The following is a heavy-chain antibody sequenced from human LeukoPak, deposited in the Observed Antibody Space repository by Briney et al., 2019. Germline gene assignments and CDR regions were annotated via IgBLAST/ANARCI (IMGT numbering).Heavy chain of an antibody. J-gene: IGHJ4*02. CDR1: GFTFSSYG. Sequence: GGSLRLSCAASGFTFSSYGMHWVRQAPGKGLEWVAVISYDGSNKYYADSVKGRFTISRDNAKNVLYLQMNRLGDGDTAVYYCARDSDWAFDNWGQGTLVTVSS. CDR2: ISYDGSNK. CDR3: ARDSDWAFDN. V-gene: IGHV3-30*03. D-gene: IGHD2-21*02.